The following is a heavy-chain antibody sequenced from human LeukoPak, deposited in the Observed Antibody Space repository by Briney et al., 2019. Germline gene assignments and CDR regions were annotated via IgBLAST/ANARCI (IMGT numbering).Heavy chain of an antibody. CDR2: IYYSGST. CDR3: ARGGLVGANLADY. J-gene: IGHJ4*02. Sequence: PSETLSLTCTVSGGSINKYYWNWIRQPPGKGLEWIGYIYYSGSTNYNPSLKSRVTISVDTSKNQFSLKLSSVTAEDTAVYYCARGGLVGANLADYWGQGTLVTVSS. CDR1: GGSINKYY. D-gene: IGHD1-26*01. V-gene: IGHV4-59*01.